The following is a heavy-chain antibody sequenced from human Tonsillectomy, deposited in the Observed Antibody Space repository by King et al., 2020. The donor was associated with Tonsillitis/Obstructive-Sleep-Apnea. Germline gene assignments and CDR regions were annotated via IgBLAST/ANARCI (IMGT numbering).Heavy chain of an antibody. CDR1: GDTFTSYV. CDR2: ITAYSGNT. V-gene: IGHV1-18*01. CDR3: ARMRYCTSTSCSDYYYYYMDV. J-gene: IGHJ6*03. D-gene: IGHD2-2*01. Sequence: QLVQSGVEVKKPVTSVKVSCNASGDTFTSYVSGWVRQAPGQRLELMGWITAYSGNTNYSQKPQGRVSMTTDTSTSTTYMELGRLRSDDTAVYYCARMRYCTSTSCSDYYYYYMDVWGKGTTVTVSS.